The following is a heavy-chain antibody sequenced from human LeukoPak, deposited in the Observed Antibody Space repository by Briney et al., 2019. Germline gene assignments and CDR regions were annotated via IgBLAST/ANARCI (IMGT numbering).Heavy chain of an antibody. CDR2: INPSGGST. CDR3: ARGRGLELLYYYGMDV. V-gene: IGHV1-46*01. CDR1: GYTFTSYY. Sequence: ASVKVSCKASGYTFTSYYMHWVRQAPGQGLEWMGIINPSGGSTSYAEKFQGRVTMTRDTSTSTVYMELSSLRSEDTAVYYCARGRGLELLYYYGMDVWGQGTTVTVSS. D-gene: IGHD1-7*01. J-gene: IGHJ6*02.